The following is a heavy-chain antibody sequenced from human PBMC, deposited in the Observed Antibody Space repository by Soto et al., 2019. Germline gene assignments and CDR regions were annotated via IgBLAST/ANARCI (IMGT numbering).Heavy chain of an antibody. CDR3: ARDGKQQLVSYYYYGMDV. CDR1: GFTFSSYS. D-gene: IGHD6-13*01. J-gene: IGHJ6*02. Sequence: GGSLRLSCAASGFTFSSYSMNWVRQAPGKGLEWVSSISSSSSYIYYADSVKGRFTISRDNAKNSLYLQMNSLRAEDTAVYYCARDGKQQLVSYYYYGMDVWDQGTTVTVSS. V-gene: IGHV3-21*01. CDR2: ISSSSSYI.